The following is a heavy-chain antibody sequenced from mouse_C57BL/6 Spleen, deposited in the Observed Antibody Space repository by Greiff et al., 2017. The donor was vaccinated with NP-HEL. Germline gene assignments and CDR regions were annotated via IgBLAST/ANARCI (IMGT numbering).Heavy chain of an antibody. CDR1: GYTFTDYE. CDR2: IDPETGGT. CDR3: TRSTEGYAMDY. V-gene: IGHV1-15*01. D-gene: IGHD2-1*01. J-gene: IGHJ4*01. Sequence: QVQLQQSGAELVRPGASVTLSCKASGYTFTDYEMHWVKQTPVHGLEWIGAIDPETGGTAYNQKFKGKAILTADKSSSTAYMELRSLTSEDSAVYYCTRSTEGYAMDYWGQGTSVTVSS.